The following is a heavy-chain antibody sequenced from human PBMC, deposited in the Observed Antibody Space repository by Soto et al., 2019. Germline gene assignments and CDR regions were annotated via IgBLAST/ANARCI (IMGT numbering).Heavy chain of an antibody. D-gene: IGHD6-19*01. J-gene: IGHJ6*02. CDR2: ISYDGSNK. CDR3: VKDGSSGWPYYYGMDV. V-gene: IGHV3-30*18. Sequence: GESLRLACAASGFSFSSYGMHWVRQAPGKGLEWVAVISYDGSNKYYADSLKGRFTVSRDNSKNTLYLQMSSLRAEDTAVYYCVKDGSSGWPYYYGMDVWGQGTTVTVSS. CDR1: GFSFSSYG.